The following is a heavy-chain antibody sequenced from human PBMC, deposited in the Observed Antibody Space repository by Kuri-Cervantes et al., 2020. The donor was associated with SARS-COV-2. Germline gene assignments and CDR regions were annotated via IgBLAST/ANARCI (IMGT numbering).Heavy chain of an antibody. D-gene: IGHD2-8*01. CDR3: ARLGYCTNGVCYNQENGDY. CDR2: ISYDGSNK. Sequence: GESLKISCAASGFTFSNYGMHWVRQAPGKGLEWVAVISYDGSNKYYADSVKGRFTISRDNSKNTLYLQMNSLRAEDTAVYYCARLGYCTNGVCYNQENGDYWGQGTLVTVSS. V-gene: IGHV3-30*03. J-gene: IGHJ4*02. CDR1: GFTFSNYG.